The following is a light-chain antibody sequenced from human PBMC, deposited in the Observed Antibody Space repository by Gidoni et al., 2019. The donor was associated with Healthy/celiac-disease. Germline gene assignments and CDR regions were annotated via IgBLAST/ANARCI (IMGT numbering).Light chain of an antibody. V-gene: IGKV3-11*01. J-gene: IGKJ4*01. Sequence: EIVLTQSPATLSLSPGERATLSCRASQSVSSYLAWYQQKPGQAPRLLGYDASNRATGIPARFSGSGSGTDFTLTISSLEPEDFAVYYCQQRSNWPPLTFGGXTKVEIK. CDR3: QQRSNWPPLT. CDR1: QSVSSY. CDR2: DAS.